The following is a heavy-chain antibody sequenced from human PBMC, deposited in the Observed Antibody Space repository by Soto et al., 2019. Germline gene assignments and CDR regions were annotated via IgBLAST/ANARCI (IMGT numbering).Heavy chain of an antibody. Sequence: EVQLLGSGGGLVQPGGSLRLCCAASGFTFSSNAMGWVRQAPGKGLEWVSHISGSGGVTYYADSVKGRFTISRDNSTNTLNLQMNRLRVEDTAVYYCAREGVYSDYGDAFDIWGQGTMVTVSS. CDR2: ISGSGGVT. J-gene: IGHJ3*02. CDR1: GFTFSSNA. CDR3: AREGVYSDYGDAFDI. D-gene: IGHD5-12*01. V-gene: IGHV3-23*01.